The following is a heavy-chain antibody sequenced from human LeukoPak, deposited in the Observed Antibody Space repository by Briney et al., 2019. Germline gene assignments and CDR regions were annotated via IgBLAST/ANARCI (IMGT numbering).Heavy chain of an antibody. CDR1: GFTFSSHW. CDR3: ARVQGSPY. V-gene: IGHV3-21*01. CDR2: ITGDSNYI. J-gene: IGHJ4*02. Sequence: PGRSLRLSCAASGFTFSSHWMHWVRQAPGKGLEWVSSITGDSNYIYYADSVKGRFTVSRDNAKNSLYLHINSLRAEDTAVYYCARVQGSPYWGQGTLVTVSS.